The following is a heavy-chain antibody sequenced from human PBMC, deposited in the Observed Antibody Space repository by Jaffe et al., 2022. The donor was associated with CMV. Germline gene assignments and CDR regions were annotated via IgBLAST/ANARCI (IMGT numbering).Heavy chain of an antibody. CDR1: DDSISRSDYY. CDR3: ARAHDSSGYYENWFDP. J-gene: IGHJ5*02. CDR2: VYHDRSP. D-gene: IGHD3-22*01. Sequence: QLQLQESGPGLVKPSETLSLTCSVSDDSISRSDYYWAWIRQSPGKGLEWIGTVYHDRSPYYKPSLESRLTLSLDTSKRQLSLRLTSVTAADTAVYFCARAHDSSGYYENWFDPWGQGILVSVSS. V-gene: IGHV4-39*01.